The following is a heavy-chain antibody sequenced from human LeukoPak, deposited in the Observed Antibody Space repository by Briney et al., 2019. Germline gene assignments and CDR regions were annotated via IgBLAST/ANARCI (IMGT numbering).Heavy chain of an antibody. D-gene: IGHD2-15*01. CDR3: AKDIRYCGGGGACYGWFDP. J-gene: IGHJ5*02. CDR1: GFTFSSYA. V-gene: IGHV3-23*01. CDR2: ISVSGGST. Sequence: GGSLRLSCAASGFTFSSYAMSWVRQAPGKGLEWVSTISVSGGSTYYADSVKGRFTISRDNSKNTLYLQMNSLRVEDTAVYYCAKDIRYCGGGGACYGWFDPWGQGTLVTVSS.